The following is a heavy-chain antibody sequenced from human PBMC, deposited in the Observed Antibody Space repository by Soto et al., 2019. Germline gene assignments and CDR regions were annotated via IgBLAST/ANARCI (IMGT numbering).Heavy chain of an antibody. CDR1: GYTLTELS. Sequence: ASVKVSCKVSGYTLTELSMHWVRQAPGKGLEWMGGFDPEDGETIYAQKFQGRVTMTEDTSTDTAYMELSSLRSEDTAVYYCATDLTHPRYGPAEDYWGQGTLVTVSS. CDR2: FDPEDGET. J-gene: IGHJ4*02. D-gene: IGHD5-18*01. V-gene: IGHV1-24*01. CDR3: ATDLTHPRYGPAEDY.